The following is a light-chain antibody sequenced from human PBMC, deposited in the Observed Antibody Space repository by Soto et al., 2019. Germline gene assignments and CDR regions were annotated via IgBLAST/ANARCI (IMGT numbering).Light chain of an antibody. J-gene: IGKJ4*01. Sequence: EIMLTRSPGTLSFSPGERATLSCRASQSVSRNFIAWYQQKPGQAPRLLIYDASTRATGSPDRFSGSGSGTDFTLTINRLEPEDFAVYHCQLYGDSGITFGGGTKLEIK. CDR2: DAS. V-gene: IGKV3-20*01. CDR3: QLYGDSGIT. CDR1: QSVSRNF.